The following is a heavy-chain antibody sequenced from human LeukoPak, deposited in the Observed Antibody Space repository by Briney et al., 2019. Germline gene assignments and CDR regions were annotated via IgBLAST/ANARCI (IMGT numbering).Heavy chain of an antibody. Sequence: GGSLRLSCAASGFTFTSYVMHWVRQAPGKGLEWVAFIRYDGSNENYADSVKGRFTISRDNSKNTLYLQMNSLRAEDTAVYYCAKDGATYSSSWYFDYWGQGTLVTVSS. D-gene: IGHD6-13*01. V-gene: IGHV3-30*02. J-gene: IGHJ4*02. CDR1: GFTFTSYV. CDR3: AKDGATYSSSWYFDY. CDR2: IRYDGSNE.